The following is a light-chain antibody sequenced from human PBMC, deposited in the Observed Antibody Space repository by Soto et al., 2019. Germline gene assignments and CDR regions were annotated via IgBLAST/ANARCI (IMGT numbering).Light chain of an antibody. J-gene: IGKJ3*01. CDR1: RDISTY. Sequence: DVQLTQTPSFLSASVGDRVTITCRASRDISTYLAWYQQKPGKAPKLLIYAASTLQSGVPSRFSGSGSGTEFTLTINSLQSEDFAVYFCQQYDNLPLTFGPGTKVDIK. V-gene: IGKV1-9*01. CDR3: QQYDNLPLT. CDR2: AAS.